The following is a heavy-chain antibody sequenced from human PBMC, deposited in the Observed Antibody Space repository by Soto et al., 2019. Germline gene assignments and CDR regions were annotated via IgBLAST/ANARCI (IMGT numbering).Heavy chain of an antibody. J-gene: IGHJ2*01. D-gene: IGHD6-13*01. V-gene: IGHV3-66*04. CDR3: ARLNIAAAVYFDL. CDR2: LYTGGST. CDR1: GFAVSSNY. Sequence: ESGGGLVQPGGSLRLSCAASGFAVSSNYMSWVRQAPGKGLEWVSVLYTGGSTYYAESVKGRFIISRDNSKNTLYLHMNSLRADDTAMYYCARLNIAAAVYFDLWGRGTLVTVSS.